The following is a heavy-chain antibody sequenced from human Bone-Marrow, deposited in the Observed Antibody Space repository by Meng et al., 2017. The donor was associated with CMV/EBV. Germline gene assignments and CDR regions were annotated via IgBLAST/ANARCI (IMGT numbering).Heavy chain of an antibody. CDR2: ISGSGGST. Sequence: GGSLRLSCAASGFTFSSYSMNWVRQAPGKGLEWVSAISGSGGSTYYADSVKGRFTISRDNAKNSLYLQMNSLRAEDTAVYYCARVRLRFLEWLSPDYYYGMDVWGQGTTVTVSS. V-gene: IGHV3-21*04. CDR3: ARVRLRFLEWLSPDYYYGMDV. J-gene: IGHJ6*02. D-gene: IGHD3-3*01. CDR1: GFTFSSYS.